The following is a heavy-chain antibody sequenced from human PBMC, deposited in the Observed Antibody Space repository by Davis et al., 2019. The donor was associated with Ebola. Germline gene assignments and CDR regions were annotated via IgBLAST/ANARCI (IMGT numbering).Heavy chain of an antibody. Sequence: AASVKVSCKASGYTFTSYYMHWVRQAPGQGLEWMGIINPSGGSTSYAQKFQGRVTMTRDTSTSTVYMELSSLRSEDTAVYYCARDRPVEGDYGSFDIWGQGTMVTVSS. D-gene: IGHD4-17*01. J-gene: IGHJ3*02. CDR1: GYTFTSYY. CDR3: ARDRPVEGDYGSFDI. V-gene: IGHV1-46*01. CDR2: INPSGGST.